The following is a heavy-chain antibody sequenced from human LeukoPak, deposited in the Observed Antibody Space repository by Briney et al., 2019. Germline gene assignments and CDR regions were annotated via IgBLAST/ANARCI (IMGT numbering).Heavy chain of an antibody. CDR1: GFTFSSYG. Sequence: GGSLRLSCAASGFTFSSYGMHWVRQAPGKGLEWVAVISYDGSNKYYADSVKGRFIISRDNSKNTLYLQMNSPRAEDTAVYYCAKDRGPYSSSSFPGGFDPWGQGTLVTVSS. CDR3: AKDRGPYSSSSFPGGFDP. V-gene: IGHV3-30*18. CDR2: ISYDGSNK. J-gene: IGHJ5*02. D-gene: IGHD6-6*01.